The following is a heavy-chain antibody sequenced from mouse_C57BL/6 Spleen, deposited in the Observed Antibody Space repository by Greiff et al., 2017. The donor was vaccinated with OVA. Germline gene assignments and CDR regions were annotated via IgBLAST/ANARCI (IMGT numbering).Heavy chain of an antibody. CDR1: GYTFTSYW. CDR3: ARQLRLRVFDY. J-gene: IGHJ2*01. Sequence: VQLQQPGAELVMPGASVKLSCKASGYTFTSYWMPWVKQRPGQGLEWIGEIDPSDSYTNYNQTFKGKSTLTVDKSSSTAYMQLSSLTSEDSAVYYCARQLRLRVFDYWGQGTTLTVSS. CDR2: IDPSDSYT. D-gene: IGHD3-2*02. V-gene: IGHV1-69*01.